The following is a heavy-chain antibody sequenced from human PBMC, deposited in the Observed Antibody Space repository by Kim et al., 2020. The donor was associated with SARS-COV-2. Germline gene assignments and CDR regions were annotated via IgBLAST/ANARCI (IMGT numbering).Heavy chain of an antibody. V-gene: IGHV3-74*01. Sequence: ESVKGRLTISRENAKNTMYLQMNGLRAEDTAVYYCARLQYSSSWFEPLDYWGQGTLVTVSS. J-gene: IGHJ4*02. D-gene: IGHD6-13*01. CDR3: ARLQYSSSWFEPLDY.